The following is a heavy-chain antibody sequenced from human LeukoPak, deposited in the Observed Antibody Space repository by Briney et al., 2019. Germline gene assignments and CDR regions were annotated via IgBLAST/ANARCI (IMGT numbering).Heavy chain of an antibody. CDR1: GSTFSTFA. CDR3: ATYRQVLLPFES. D-gene: IGHD2-8*02. J-gene: IGHJ4*02. Sequence: PGGSLRLSCAASGSTFSTFAMIWVRQPPGKGLEWVSSIFPSGGEIHCADSVRGRFTISRDNSKSTLSLQMNSLRAEDTAIYYCATYRQVLLPFESWGQGTLVTVSS. CDR2: IFPSGGEI. V-gene: IGHV3-23*01.